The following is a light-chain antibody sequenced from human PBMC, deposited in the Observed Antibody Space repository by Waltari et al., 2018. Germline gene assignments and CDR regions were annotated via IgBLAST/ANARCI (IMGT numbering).Light chain of an antibody. Sequence: QSALTQPASASGSPGQSITIPCSGTNSHIGTYDLVSWYQQPPGKAPKLLIYEVTQRPSGVSNHFSGSKSGNTASLTISGLQPEDEANYYCCSFTDTSIWVFGGGTKLTVL. CDR2: EVT. V-gene: IGLV2-23*02. CDR1: NSHIGTYDL. J-gene: IGLJ3*02. CDR3: CSFTDTSIWV.